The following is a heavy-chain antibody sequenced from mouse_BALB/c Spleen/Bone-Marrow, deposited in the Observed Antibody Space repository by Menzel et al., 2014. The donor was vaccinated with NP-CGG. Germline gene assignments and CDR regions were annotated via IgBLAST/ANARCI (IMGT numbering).Heavy chain of an antibody. J-gene: IGHJ3*01. V-gene: IGHV1-20*02. CDR3: ARVYDYDAWFAY. Sequence: VQLQQSGPELVKPGASVKISCKASGYSFTGFFLNWVMQSRGKSLEWIGRINPYNGDTFYNPKFEGKATLTVDKSSSTAHMELRSLASEDSAVYYCARVYDYDAWFAYWGQGTLVTVFA. CDR2: INPYNGDT. CDR1: GYSFTGFF. D-gene: IGHD2-4*01.